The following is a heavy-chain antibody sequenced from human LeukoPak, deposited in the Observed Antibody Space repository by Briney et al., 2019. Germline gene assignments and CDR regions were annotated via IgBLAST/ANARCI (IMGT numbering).Heavy chain of an antibody. CDR3: AGDKTTGGWYEFDY. Sequence: GGSLRLSCAASGFTVSSNYMSWVRQAPGKGLEWVSVIYSGGSTYYADSVKGRFTISRDTSKNTVSLQMNSLRAEDTAVYYCAGDKTTGGWYEFDYWGQGTLVTVSS. CDR2: IYSGGST. D-gene: IGHD6-19*01. V-gene: IGHV3-53*01. CDR1: GFTVSSNY. J-gene: IGHJ4*02.